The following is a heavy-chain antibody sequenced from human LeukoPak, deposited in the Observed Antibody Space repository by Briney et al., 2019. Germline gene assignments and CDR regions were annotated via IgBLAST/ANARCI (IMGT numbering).Heavy chain of an antibody. Sequence: GGSLRLSCAASGFTFSSYAMTWVRQAPGKGLEWVSAISGSGGSTYYADSVKGRFTISRDNSKNTLYLQMNSLRAEDTAVYYCAKRNGRVAGTGLFDYWGQGTLVTVSS. J-gene: IGHJ4*02. D-gene: IGHD6-19*01. CDR3: AKRNGRVAGTGLFDY. CDR1: GFTFSSYA. V-gene: IGHV3-23*01. CDR2: ISGSGGST.